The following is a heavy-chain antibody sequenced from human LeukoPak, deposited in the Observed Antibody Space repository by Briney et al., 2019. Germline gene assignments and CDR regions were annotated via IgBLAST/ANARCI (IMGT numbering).Heavy chain of an antibody. J-gene: IGHJ3*02. CDR2: IYSGGST. V-gene: IGHV3-53*01. D-gene: IGHD2-21*02. CDR3: AREPGAYCGGDCPHSAAFDI. Sequence: GGSLRLSCAASGFTVSSNYMSWVRQAPGEGLEWVSVIYSGGSTYYADSVKGRFTISRDNSKNTLYLQMNSLRAEDTAVYYCAREPGAYCGGDCPHSAAFDIWGQGTMVTVSS. CDR1: GFTVSSNY.